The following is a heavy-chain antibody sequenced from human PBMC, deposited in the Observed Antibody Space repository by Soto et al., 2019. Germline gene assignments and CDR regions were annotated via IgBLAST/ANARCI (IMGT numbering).Heavy chain of an antibody. CDR1: GFTFSTYA. J-gene: IGHJ4*02. V-gene: IGHV3-23*01. Sequence: PGGSLRLSCAASGFTFSTYAMSWVRQTPGKRLEWVSAVTGSGSNTYYADSVKGRFTISRDNSKNTLYLQMNSLRAEDTAIYYCAKDQSVYDYDGYYWGQGTLVTVSS. CDR3: AKDQSVYDYDGYY. D-gene: IGHD5-12*01. CDR2: VTGSGSNT.